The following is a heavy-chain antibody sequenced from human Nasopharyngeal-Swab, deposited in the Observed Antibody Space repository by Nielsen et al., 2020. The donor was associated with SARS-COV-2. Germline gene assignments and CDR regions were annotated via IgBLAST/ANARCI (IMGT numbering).Heavy chain of an antibody. CDR2: IYYSGST. D-gene: IGHD2-15*01. J-gene: IGHJ5*02. CDR1: GGSISSSSYY. V-gene: IGHV4-39*01. Sequence: SKTLSLTCTVSGGSISSSSYYWGWIRQPPGKGLEWIGSIYYSGSTYYNPSLKSRVTISVDTSKNQFSLKLSSVTAAGTAVYYCARQDCSGGSCYSPYWFDPWGQGTLVTVSS. CDR3: ARQDCSGGSCYSPYWFDP.